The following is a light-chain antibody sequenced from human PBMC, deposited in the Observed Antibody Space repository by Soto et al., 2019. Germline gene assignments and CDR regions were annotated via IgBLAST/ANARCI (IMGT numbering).Light chain of an antibody. CDR1: QSISTY. CDR2: SAS. V-gene: IGKV1-39*01. CDR3: KQPYRAPPCT. Sequence: DIQMTQSPSSLSASVGDRVTISCRASQSISTYLNWYQQKPGKAPKLLIYSASGVQSGVPPRFSGSGSRTDFMLAISILLPDDIASYYCKQPYRAPPCTFGQGTKVEI. J-gene: IGKJ1*01.